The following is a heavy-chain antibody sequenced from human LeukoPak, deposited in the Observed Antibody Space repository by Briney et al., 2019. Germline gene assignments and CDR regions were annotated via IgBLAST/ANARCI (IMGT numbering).Heavy chain of an antibody. Sequence: PSETLSLTCTVSGGSISSYYWSWIRQPPGKGLEWIGYIYYSGSTNYNPSLKSRVTISVDTSKNQFSLKLSSVTAADTAVYYCARGAYSSSWYLWGQGTLFTVSS. D-gene: IGHD6-13*01. V-gene: IGHV4-59*01. J-gene: IGHJ5*02. CDR3: ARGAYSSSWYL. CDR1: GGSISSYY. CDR2: IYYSGST.